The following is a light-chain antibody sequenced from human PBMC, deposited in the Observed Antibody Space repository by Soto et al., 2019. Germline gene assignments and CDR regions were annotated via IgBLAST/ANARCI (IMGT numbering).Light chain of an antibody. CDR3: LQDFNYPWT. J-gene: IGKJ1*01. V-gene: IGKV1-6*01. CDR1: HDIRND. CDR2: AAS. Sequence: AIQMTQSPSSLSESIGDRVTITCRASHDIRNDLGWYQQKPGKTPKLLIFAASSLQSGVPSRFSGSGSGTDFTLTISSLQPEDFATYYCLQDFNYPWTFGQGTNVEIE.